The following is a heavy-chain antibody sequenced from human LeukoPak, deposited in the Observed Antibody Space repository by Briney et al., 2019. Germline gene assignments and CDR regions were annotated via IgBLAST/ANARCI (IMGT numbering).Heavy chain of an antibody. CDR2: ISSTSSST. J-gene: IGHJ4*02. Sequence: GGSLRLSCAASGFTFSGYGMNWVRQALGKGLEWVSSISSTSSSTYYADSVKGRFTISRDNARNSLYLQMNSLRAEDTAVYYCARERGYSYGYSDYWGQGTLVTVSS. V-gene: IGHV3-21*01. CDR1: GFTFSGYG. D-gene: IGHD5-18*01. CDR3: ARERGYSYGYSDY.